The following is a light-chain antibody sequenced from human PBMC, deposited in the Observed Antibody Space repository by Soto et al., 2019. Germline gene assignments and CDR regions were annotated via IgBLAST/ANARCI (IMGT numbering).Light chain of an antibody. J-gene: IGLJ2*01. V-gene: IGLV2-14*01. Sequence: QSVLTQPASVSGSPGQSITFSCTGTSSDIGDYDYVSWYQQHPGKAPKLMIYEVTHRPSGVSNRFSGSKSGNTASLTISGLQAEDEAHYYCSSYTRTSTHVIFGGGTKLTVL. CDR1: SSDIGDYDY. CDR3: SSYTRTSTHVI. CDR2: EVT.